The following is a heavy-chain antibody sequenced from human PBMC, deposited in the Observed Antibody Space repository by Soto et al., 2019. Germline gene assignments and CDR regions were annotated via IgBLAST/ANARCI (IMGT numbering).Heavy chain of an antibody. V-gene: IGHV4-39*01. CDR3: AGTVTEDYYYMDV. D-gene: IGHD4-17*01. J-gene: IGHJ6*03. CDR2: IYYSGST. Sequence: SETLSLTCTVSGGSINSSSYYGGWIRQPPGKGLEWIGSIYYSGSTYYNPSLKSRVTISVDTSKNQFSLKLSSVTAADTAVYYCAGTVTEDYYYMDVWGKGTTVTVSS. CDR1: GGSINSSSYY.